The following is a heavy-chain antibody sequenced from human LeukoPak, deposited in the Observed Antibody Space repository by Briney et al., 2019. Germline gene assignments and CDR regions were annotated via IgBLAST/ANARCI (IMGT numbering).Heavy chain of an antibody. CDR1: GDSVSSNNAA. J-gene: IGHJ2*01. CDR3: ARAGPPLYCYFAL. Sequence: SQTLSLTCAISGDSVSSNNAAWNWVRQSPSRGLEWLGRTYYRSKWYNDYAVSVKSRITINPDTSKNQFSLQLTSVTPEDTAVYYCARAGPPLYCYFALWGRGTLVTVSS. CDR2: TYYRSKWYN. V-gene: IGHV6-1*01.